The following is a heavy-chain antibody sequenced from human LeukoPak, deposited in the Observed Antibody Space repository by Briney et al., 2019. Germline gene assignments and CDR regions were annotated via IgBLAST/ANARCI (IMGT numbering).Heavy chain of an antibody. J-gene: IGHJ1*01. CDR1: GYTLTELS. CDR2: FDPEDGET. D-gene: IGHD6-19*01. V-gene: IGHV1-24*01. CDR3: ATGAHYSSGWYEYFQH. Sequence: GASVKVSCKVSGYTLTELSMHWVRQAPGKGLEWMGGFDPEDGETIYAQKFKGRVTMTEDTSTDTAYMELSSLRSEDTAVYYCATGAHYSSGWYEYFQHWGQGTLVTVSS.